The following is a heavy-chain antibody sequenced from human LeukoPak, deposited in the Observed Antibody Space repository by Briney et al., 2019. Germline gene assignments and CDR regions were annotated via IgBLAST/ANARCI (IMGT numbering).Heavy chain of an antibody. D-gene: IGHD3-9*01. CDR1: GYSFTSYW. CDR2: IYPGDSDT. J-gene: IGHJ3*02. V-gene: IGHV5-51*01. CDR3: ARWPRYDILTGVPLAFDI. Sequence: GESLKISCKGSGYSFTSYWIGWVRQMPGKGLEWMGIIYPGDSDTRYSPSFQGQVTISADKSISTAYLQWSSLKASDTAMYYCARWPRYDILTGVPLAFDIWGQGTMVTVSS.